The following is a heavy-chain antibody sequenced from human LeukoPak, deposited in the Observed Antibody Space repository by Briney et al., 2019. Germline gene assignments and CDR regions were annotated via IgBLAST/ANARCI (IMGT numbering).Heavy chain of an antibody. D-gene: IGHD1-26*01. CDR3: ASGGIYYGAAFDF. V-gene: IGHV3-7*03. J-gene: IGHJ4*02. CDR2: IKQDRSEK. Sequence: QPGGSLRLSCAASGFTFTNYWMSWVRQAPGKGLELVANIKQDRSEKYYVDSVKGRFTISRDNAKNSLYLQMNSLRAEDTALYYCASGGIYYGAAFDFWGQGSLVTVSA. CDR1: GFTFTNYW.